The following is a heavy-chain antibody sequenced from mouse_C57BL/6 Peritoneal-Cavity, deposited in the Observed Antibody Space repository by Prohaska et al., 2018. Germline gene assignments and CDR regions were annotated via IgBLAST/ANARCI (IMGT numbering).Heavy chain of an antibody. CDR2: IHPSDIDT. CDR3: AASITTVVAYYAMDY. D-gene: IGHD1-1*01. J-gene: IGHJ4*01. Sequence: QRPEQGLEWIGSIHPSDIDTNDNQKFKGKATLTVDKSSSTAYMQLSSLTSEDSAVYYCAASITTVVAYYAMDYWGQGTSVTGSS. V-gene: IGHV1-74*01.